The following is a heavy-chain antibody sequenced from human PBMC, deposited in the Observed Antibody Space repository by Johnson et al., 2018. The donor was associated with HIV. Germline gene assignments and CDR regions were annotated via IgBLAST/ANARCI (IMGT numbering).Heavy chain of an antibody. D-gene: IGHD1-26*01. CDR3: TRRDSGSLSFDI. Sequence: EVQLVESGGGVVRPGGSLRLYCAASGFTFSDYYMSWVRQAPGKGLEWVSGISWNSGSIGYADSVKGRFTISRDNGKNSLYLQMKSLRVEDTALYYCTRRDSGSLSFDIWGQGTMVIVSS. J-gene: IGHJ3*02. CDR1: GFTFSDYY. V-gene: IGHV3-20*04. CDR2: ISWNSGSI.